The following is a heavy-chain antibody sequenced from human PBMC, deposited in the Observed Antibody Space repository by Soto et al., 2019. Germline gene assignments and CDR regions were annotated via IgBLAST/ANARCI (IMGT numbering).Heavy chain of an antibody. Sequence: GGSLRLSCAASGFTFDDYAMHWVRQAPGKGLEWVSGNSWNSGSIGYADSVKGRFTISKDNAKNSLYLQMNSLRAEDTALYYCPKGDCGCDCYYYGMDVWGQGTTVTVSS. J-gene: IGHJ6*02. CDR3: PKGDCGCDCYYYGMDV. D-gene: IGHD2-21*01. CDR2: NSWNSGSI. CDR1: GFTFDDYA. V-gene: IGHV3-9*01.